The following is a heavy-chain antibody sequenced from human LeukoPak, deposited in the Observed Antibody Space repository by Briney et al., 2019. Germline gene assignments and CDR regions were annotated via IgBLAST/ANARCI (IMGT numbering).Heavy chain of an antibody. CDR1: GFIFNKYA. CDR3: AKDETLWAGAYYFEH. V-gene: IGHV3-23*05. D-gene: IGHD3/OR15-3a*01. Sequence: GSXRLSCTGSGFIFNKYAMSWVRQAPGKGLEWASAIYSSATRTYYADSVKGRFTISRDNSKNTLYLQMSSLRADDTAVYYCAKDETLWAGAYYFEHWGQGTLVTVSS. CDR2: IYSSATRT. J-gene: IGHJ4*02.